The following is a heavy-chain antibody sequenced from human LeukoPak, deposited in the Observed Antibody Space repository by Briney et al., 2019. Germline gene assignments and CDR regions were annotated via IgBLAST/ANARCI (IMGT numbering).Heavy chain of an antibody. Sequence: SETLSLTCAVSGGSISSSNWWSWVRQPPGKGLEWIGEIYHSGSTNYNPSLKSRVTISVDKSKNQFSLKLSSVTAADTAVYYCARSSLGSGYEPFDYWGQGTLVTVSS. V-gene: IGHV4-4*02. CDR1: GGSISSSNW. CDR2: IYHSGST. D-gene: IGHD5-12*01. CDR3: ARSSLGSGYEPFDY. J-gene: IGHJ4*02.